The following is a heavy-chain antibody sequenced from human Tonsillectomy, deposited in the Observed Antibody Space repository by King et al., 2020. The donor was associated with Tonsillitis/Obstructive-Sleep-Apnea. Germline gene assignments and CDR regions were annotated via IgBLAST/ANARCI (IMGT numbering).Heavy chain of an antibody. D-gene: IGHD3-3*01. CDR2: IYYSGST. J-gene: IGHJ4*02. CDR1: GGSISSYY. CDR3: ARGIRRFGVIINYYFDY. V-gene: IGHV4-59*01. Sequence: VQLQESGPGLVKPSETLSLTCTVSGGSISSYYWSWIRQPPGKGLEWIGYIYYSGSTNYNPSLKSRVTISVDTSKNQFSLKLSSVTAADTAVYYCARGIRRFGVIINYYFDYWGQGTLVTVSS.